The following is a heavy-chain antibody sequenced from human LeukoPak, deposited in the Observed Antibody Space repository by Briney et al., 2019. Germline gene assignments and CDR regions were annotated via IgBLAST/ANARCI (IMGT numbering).Heavy chain of an antibody. J-gene: IGHJ4*02. Sequence: GASVNVSCKASDYTFTSYYMHWVRQAPGQGLEWLGIINPSGGSTSSAQKFQGRVTMTRDTSMRTFYRELSSLKSEDTPGYYVAGEFGDILTGWIDYWGQGTLVTVSS. V-gene: IGHV1-46*03. CDR1: DYTFTSYY. CDR2: INPSGGST. CDR3: AGEFGDILTGWIDY. D-gene: IGHD3-9*01.